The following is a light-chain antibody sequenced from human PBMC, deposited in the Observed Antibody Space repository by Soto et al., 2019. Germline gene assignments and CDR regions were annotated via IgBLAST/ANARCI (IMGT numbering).Light chain of an antibody. V-gene: IGLV2-14*01. J-gene: IGLJ1*01. Sequence: SALTQPASVSGSPGQTITISFTGTSSDVGAYNYVSWYQQHPGKAPKLMIYEVSNRPSGVSDRFSGSKSGNTASLTISGLQAADEADYYCSSKRTTASLVFGTGTKVTVL. CDR1: SSDVGAYNY. CDR3: SSKRTTASLV. CDR2: EVS.